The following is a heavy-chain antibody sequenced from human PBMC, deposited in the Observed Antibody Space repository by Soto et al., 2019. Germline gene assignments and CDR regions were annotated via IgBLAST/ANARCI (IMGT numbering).Heavy chain of an antibody. Sequence: QVQLQESGPGLVKPSQTLSLTCTVSGGSISSGGYYWSWIRQNPGKGLEWIGYIYYSGTTNYNPSLKSRLTISVDTSKNQFSLKLNSVTSGDAAVYYCARDESATYALEIWGQGTMVTVSS. CDR2: IYYSGTT. CDR1: GGSISSGGYY. D-gene: IGHD5-12*01. J-gene: IGHJ3*02. CDR3: ARDESATYALEI. V-gene: IGHV4-31*03.